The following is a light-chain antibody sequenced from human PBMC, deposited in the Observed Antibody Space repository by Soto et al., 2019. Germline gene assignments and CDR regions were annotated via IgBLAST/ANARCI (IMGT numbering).Light chain of an antibody. CDR2: RNS. V-gene: IGLV1-47*01. CDR3: AAWDDSLSGLV. CDR1: SSNIGSNY. J-gene: IGLJ2*01. Sequence: QSVLTQPPSASGTPGQRVTISCSGSSSNIGSNYVYWYQQLPGTAPKLLIYRNSQRPSGVPDRFSGSKSGTSASQAISGLRSEDEADYYCAAWDDSLSGLVFGGGTKLTVL.